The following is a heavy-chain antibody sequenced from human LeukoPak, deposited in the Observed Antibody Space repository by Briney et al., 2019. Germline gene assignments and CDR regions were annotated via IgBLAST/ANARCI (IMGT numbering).Heavy chain of an antibody. CDR3: AEARSRGVISEWYYFDY. CDR2: IRYDGSNK. CDR1: GFTFSSYG. D-gene: IGHD3-10*01. Sequence: GGSLRLSCAASGFTFSSYGMHWVRQAPGKGLEWVAFIRYDGSNKYYADSVKGRFTTSRDNSKNTLYLQMNSLRAEDTAVYYCAEARSRGVISEWYYFDYWGQGTLVTVSS. J-gene: IGHJ4*02. V-gene: IGHV3-30*02.